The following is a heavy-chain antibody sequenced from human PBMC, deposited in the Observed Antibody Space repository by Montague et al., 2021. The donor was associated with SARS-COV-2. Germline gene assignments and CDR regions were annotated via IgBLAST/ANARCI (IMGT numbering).Heavy chain of an antibody. CDR3: ARGAKRVLTYDYESSGYASDY. CDR2: VNHSGSA. Sequence: SETLSLTCAVYGDSFSGEYWSWTREPTSEVLGRLWVVNHSGSAKNNPTLTSQVPISIGMSKNKFSLTLSSVTAADTAVYYYARGAKRVLTYDYESSGYASDYWGQGTLVTVSS. V-gene: IGHV4-34*01. CDR1: GDSFSGEY. J-gene: IGHJ4*02. D-gene: IGHD3-22*01.